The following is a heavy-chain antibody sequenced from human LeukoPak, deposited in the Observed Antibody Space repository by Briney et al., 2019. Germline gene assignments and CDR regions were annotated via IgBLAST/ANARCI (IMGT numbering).Heavy chain of an antibody. V-gene: IGHV4-39*01. J-gene: IGHJ4*02. CDR2: IYSSGST. CDR1: GDSISSSYYY. Sequence: SETLSLTCAVSGDSISSSYYYWGWIRQPPGKGLEWIGTIYSSGSTYHNPSLKSRVTISVDTSKNQFSLRLISVTAADTAVYYCGRHVSGYASGIDYWGQGTLVTVSS. D-gene: IGHD3-10*01. CDR3: GRHVSGYASGIDY.